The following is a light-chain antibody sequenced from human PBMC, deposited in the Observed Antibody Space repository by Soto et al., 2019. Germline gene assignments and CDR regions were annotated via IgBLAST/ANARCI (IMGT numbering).Light chain of an antibody. J-gene: IGKJ4*02. CDR1: QSVSNK. Sequence: EIVMTQSPGTLSVSPGERATLFCRASQSVSNKLAWYQQKPGQAPRLIIYGTSTRATGIPARFSGSGSGTDSTLTISSLQSEDFAIYYCQQYNKWPQFGGGTKVDI. CDR2: GTS. V-gene: IGKV3-15*01. CDR3: QQYNKWPQ.